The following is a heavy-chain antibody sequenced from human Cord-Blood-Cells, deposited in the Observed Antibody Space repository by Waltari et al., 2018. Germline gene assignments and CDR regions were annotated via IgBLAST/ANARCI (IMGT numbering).Heavy chain of an antibody. CDR3: ARDLGIAAAGPLDY. V-gene: IGHV1-69*10. CDR2: IIPIVGIA. Sequence: QVQLVQSGAEVKKPGSSVKVSCKASGGTFSSYAISWVRQAPGQGLEWMGGIIPIVGIANYAQKFQGRVTITADKSTSTAYMELSSLRSEDTAVYYCARDLGIAAAGPLDYWGQGTLVTVSS. CDR1: GGTFSSYA. J-gene: IGHJ4*02. D-gene: IGHD6-13*01.